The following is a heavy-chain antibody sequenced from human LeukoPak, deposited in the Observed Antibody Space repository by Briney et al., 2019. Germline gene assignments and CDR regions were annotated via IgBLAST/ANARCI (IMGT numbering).Heavy chain of an antibody. D-gene: IGHD3-22*01. Sequence: GGSLRLSCVASGFSFSNYAMHWVRQAPGKGLEWLTIISYDGNNKYYADSVKGRFTISRDNSKSTLYLQLNSLTVEDTALYYCAREGSGAQSYYLDNNVYYYPPDYWGQGTLVTVSS. CDR2: ISYDGNNK. CDR1: GFSFSNYA. V-gene: IGHV3-30*03. CDR3: AREGSGAQSYYLDNNVYYYPPDY. J-gene: IGHJ4*02.